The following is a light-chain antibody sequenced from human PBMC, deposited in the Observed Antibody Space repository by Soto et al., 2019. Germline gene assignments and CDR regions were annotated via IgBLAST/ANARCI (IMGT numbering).Light chain of an antibody. CDR1: QGVNIF. CDR3: QQVNDFPWT. Sequence: DIQMTQSPPSASASVGDRVTITCRASQGVNIFLGWYQQKPGNAPKLLISSASILQTGVPSRFSGSGSGTDFSLTISSLQPEDFATYFCQQVNDFPWTFGQGTKVDIK. V-gene: IGKV1-12*01. CDR2: SAS. J-gene: IGKJ1*01.